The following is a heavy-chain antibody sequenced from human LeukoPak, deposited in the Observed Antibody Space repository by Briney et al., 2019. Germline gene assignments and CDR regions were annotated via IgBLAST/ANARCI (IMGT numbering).Heavy chain of an antibody. V-gene: IGHV3-74*01. CDR3: ARERDYYDSSGYYVGGAFDI. J-gene: IGHJ3*02. CDR1: GFTFSNYF. Sequence: GGSLRLSCAASGFTFSNYFMHWVRQAPGKGLVWVSRINGDGSGTNYADSLKGRCTISRDNAKNTLYLQMNSLRAEDTAVYYCARERDYYDSSGYYVGGAFDIWGQGTMVAVSS. CDR2: INGDGSGT. D-gene: IGHD3-22*01.